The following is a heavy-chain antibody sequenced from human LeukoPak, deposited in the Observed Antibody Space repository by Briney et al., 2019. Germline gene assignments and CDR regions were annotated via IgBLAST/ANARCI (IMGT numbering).Heavy chain of an antibody. CDR2: LTGSGGGT. V-gene: IGHV3-23*01. CDR3: AKEAVEYFDY. Sequence: GGSLRLSCAASGFTFSSYAVNWVRQAPGKGLEWVSALTGSGGGTYYADSVKGRFTISRDNSKNTMYLQMNSLRAEDTAVYYCAKEAVEYFDYWGQGNLVTVSS. J-gene: IGHJ4*02. CDR1: GFTFSSYA.